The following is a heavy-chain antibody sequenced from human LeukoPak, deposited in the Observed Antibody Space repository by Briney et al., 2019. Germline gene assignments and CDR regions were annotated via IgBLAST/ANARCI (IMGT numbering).Heavy chain of an antibody. CDR1: GYSISRGYY. D-gene: IGHD1-20*01. J-gene: IGHJ4*01. V-gene: IGHV4-38-2*01. CDR2: IYHIGST. Sequence: SETLSLTCGVSGYSISRGYYWAWIRQPPEKGLEWIGTIYHIGSTYYNPSLESRVTISVDTSKNEFSLNLNSVTAADTAVYYCARAGWIITSGIDYWGHGALVTVSS. CDR3: ARAGWIITSGIDY.